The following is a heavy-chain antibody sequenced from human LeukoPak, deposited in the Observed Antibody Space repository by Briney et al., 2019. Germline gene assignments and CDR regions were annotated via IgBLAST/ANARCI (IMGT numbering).Heavy chain of an antibody. CDR1: GYTLTELS. V-gene: IGHV1-24*01. CDR3: ATDHSVFFGEPVVGP. J-gene: IGHJ5*02. CDR2: FYPEDGET. Sequence: ASVTVSCKVSGYTLTELSMHWVRQAPGKGLEWMGGFYPEDGETIYAQKFQGRVTMTEDTSTDTAYMELSSLRSEDTAVYYCATDHSVFFGEPVVGPWGQGTLVTVSS. D-gene: IGHD3-10*01.